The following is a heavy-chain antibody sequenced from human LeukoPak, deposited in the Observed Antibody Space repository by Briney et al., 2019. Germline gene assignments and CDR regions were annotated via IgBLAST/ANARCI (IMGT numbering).Heavy chain of an antibody. D-gene: IGHD6-13*01. J-gene: IGHJ5*02. Sequence: ASVKVSCKASGYTFTSYYMHWVRQAPGQGLEWMGWINPNSGGTNYAQKFQGRVTMTRDTSISTAYMELSSLRSEDTAVYYCARDLDSSSWYGDPWGQGTLVTVSS. CDR1: GYTFTSYY. V-gene: IGHV1-2*02. CDR3: ARDLDSSSWYGDP. CDR2: INPNSGGT.